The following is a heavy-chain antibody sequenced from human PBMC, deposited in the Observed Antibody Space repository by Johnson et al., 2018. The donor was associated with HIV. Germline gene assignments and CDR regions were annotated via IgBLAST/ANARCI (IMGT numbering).Heavy chain of an antibody. J-gene: IGHJ3*02. D-gene: IGHD1-26*01. CDR1: GFTFDDYG. V-gene: IGHV3-20*03. Sequence: ASGFTFDDYGMSWVRQAPGKGLEWVSGINWNGGSTGYADSVKGRFTISRDNAKNSLYLQMNSLRAEDTALYYCAREGEWERRNLHAFDIWGQGTMVTVSS. CDR3: AREGEWERRNLHAFDI. CDR2: INWNGGST.